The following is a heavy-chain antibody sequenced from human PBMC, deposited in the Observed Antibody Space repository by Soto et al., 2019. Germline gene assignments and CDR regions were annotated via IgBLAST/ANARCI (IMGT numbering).Heavy chain of an antibody. Sequence: GEPLKISCHGSGYAFSIYCIAWVLQMLGKGLEWMWIIYPGDSDTRYSPSFQCQVTISVDKSITTAYLQWSSLKASDTAMYYCARGYCTATICDPWFDPWGQGTLVTVSS. J-gene: IGHJ5*02. CDR3: ARGYCTATICDPWFDP. V-gene: IGHV5-51*01. CDR1: GYAFSIYC. CDR2: IYPGDSDT. D-gene: IGHD2-8*02.